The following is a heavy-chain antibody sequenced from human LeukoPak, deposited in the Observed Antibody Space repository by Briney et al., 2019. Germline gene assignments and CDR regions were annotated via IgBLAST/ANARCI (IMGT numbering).Heavy chain of an antibody. CDR1: GGSFSGYY. V-gene: IGHV4-34*01. Sequence: SETLSLTCAVYGGSFSGYYWSWIRQPPGKGLEWIGEINHSGSTNYNPSLKSRVTISVDTSKNQFSLKPSSVTAADTAVYYCARWRVIAAAGIDYWGQGTLVTVSS. CDR2: INHSGST. CDR3: ARWRVIAAAGIDY. D-gene: IGHD6-13*01. J-gene: IGHJ4*02.